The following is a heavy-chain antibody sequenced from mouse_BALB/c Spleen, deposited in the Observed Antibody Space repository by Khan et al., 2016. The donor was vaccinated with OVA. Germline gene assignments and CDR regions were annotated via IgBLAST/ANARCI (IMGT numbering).Heavy chain of an antibody. CDR2: IWAGGST. J-gene: IGHJ4*01. CDR3: ARFHDGYYYNVDY. V-gene: IGHV2-9*02. Sequence: QVQLKESGPGLVAPSQSLSITCTVSGFALTSYGVHWVRQPPGKGLEWLGVIWAGGSTNYNSALMSRLTISKDNSKSQVFLKMNSLRTDDTAMYYCARFHDGYYYNVDYWGQGTSVTVSS. CDR1: GFALTSYG. D-gene: IGHD2-3*01.